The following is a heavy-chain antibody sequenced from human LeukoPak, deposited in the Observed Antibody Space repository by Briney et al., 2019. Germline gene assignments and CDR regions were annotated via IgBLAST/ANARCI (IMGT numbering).Heavy chain of an antibody. Sequence: GGSLRLSCAASGFTVTTYGIHWVRQAPGKGLEWVAVVWFDGSNKYYSDSVKGRFTISRDDPKNTLYLYMNSLRPEDTAVYYCARGPIVGDSFFDFWGLGTLVTVSS. V-gene: IGHV3-33*01. CDR2: VWFDGSNK. D-gene: IGHD1-26*01. J-gene: IGHJ4*02. CDR3: ARGPIVGDSFFDF. CDR1: GFTVTTYG.